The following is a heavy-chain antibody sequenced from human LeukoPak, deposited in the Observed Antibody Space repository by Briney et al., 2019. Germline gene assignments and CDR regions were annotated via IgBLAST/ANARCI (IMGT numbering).Heavy chain of an antibody. D-gene: IGHD4-17*01. CDR2: INSDGSST. J-gene: IGHJ4*02. V-gene: IGHV3-74*01. CDR1: GFTFSSSW. Sequence: GGSLRLSCAASGFTFSSSWMHWVRQAPGKGLVWVSRINSDGSSTSYADSVKGRFTISRDNAKNTLYLQVNCLRAEDTAVYYCARAPDDFGDYVAFDYWGQGTLVTVSS. CDR3: ARAPDDFGDYVAFDY.